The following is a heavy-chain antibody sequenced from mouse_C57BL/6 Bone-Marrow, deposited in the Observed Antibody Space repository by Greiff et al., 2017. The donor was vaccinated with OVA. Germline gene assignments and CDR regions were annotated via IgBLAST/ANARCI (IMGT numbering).Heavy chain of an antibody. CDR1: GFSLTSYA. V-gene: IGHV2-9-1*01. CDR2: IWTGGGT. J-gene: IGHJ4*01. CDR3: ARPITTVVPLAMDY. Sequence: VQLVESGPGLVAPSQSLSITCTVSGFSLTSYAISWVRQPPGKGLEWLGVIWTGGGTNYNSALKSRLSISKDNSKCQVFLKMNSLQTDDTARYYCARPITTVVPLAMDYWGQGTSVTVSS. D-gene: IGHD1-1*01.